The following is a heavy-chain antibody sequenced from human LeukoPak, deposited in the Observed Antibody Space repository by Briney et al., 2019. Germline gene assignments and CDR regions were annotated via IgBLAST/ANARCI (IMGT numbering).Heavy chain of an antibody. D-gene: IGHD1-14*01. J-gene: IGHJ5*02. CDR2: IYTNRST. V-gene: IGHV4-61*02. Sequence: SQTLALPCTVSGGPFSSGSYYWTCIRQPGGKGLEWIGRIYTNRSTNSHPSLKSRAPISIDTSNNHNTLHHTSVTAANTAVYYCASGATTFGSWGQGTLVTVSS. CDR3: ASGATTFGS. CDR1: GGPFSSGSYY.